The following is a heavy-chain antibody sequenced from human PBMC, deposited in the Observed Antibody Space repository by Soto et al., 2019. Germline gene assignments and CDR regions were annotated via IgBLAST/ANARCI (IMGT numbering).Heavy chain of an antibody. CDR2: IHHSGST. CDR3: ARHPGYYDILTGYTTYYFDY. CDR1: GYSISSDY. Sequence: SETLSLTCTFSGYSISSDYWSWIRQSPGKGLEWIAYIHHSGSTSYNPSLKSRVAISVDTSKNQFSLKLSSVTAADTAVYYCARHPGYYDILTGYTTYYFDYWGQGILVTVSS. J-gene: IGHJ4*02. D-gene: IGHD3-9*01. V-gene: IGHV4-59*08.